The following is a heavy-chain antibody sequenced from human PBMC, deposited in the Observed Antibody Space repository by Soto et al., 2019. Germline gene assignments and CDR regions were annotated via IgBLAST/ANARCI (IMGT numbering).Heavy chain of an antibody. CDR2: IIPMFGTT. CDR1: AGTFVNYA. J-gene: IGHJ4*02. Sequence: QVQLVQSGAEVKKPGSSVKVSCKASAGTFVNYAITCVRQATGQGFELMGTIIPMFGTTYNAQKFHGRGTFTADESTSTAFMELSGLRSQDTAVYYCARVALSGSLLGGVDSWGQGTLVIVSS. V-gene: IGHV1-69*18. D-gene: IGHD1-26*01. CDR3: ARVALSGSLLGGVDS.